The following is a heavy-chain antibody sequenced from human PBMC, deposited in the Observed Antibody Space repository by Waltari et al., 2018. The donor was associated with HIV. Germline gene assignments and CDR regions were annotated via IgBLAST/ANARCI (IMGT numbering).Heavy chain of an antibody. CDR1: GSTFTSYA. CDR3: ARDLYMGRGVISDY. D-gene: IGHD3-10*01. Sequence: QVQLVQSGAEVKTPGASVQVSCKASGSTFTSYAINWVRPAPGQGPEWMGWISTNNGNTNYEQKFQGRGTMTTDASTSTVYMELRSLRSDDTAIYYCARDLYMGRGVISDYWGQGTLVTVSS. V-gene: IGHV1-18*01. J-gene: IGHJ4*02. CDR2: ISTNNGNT.